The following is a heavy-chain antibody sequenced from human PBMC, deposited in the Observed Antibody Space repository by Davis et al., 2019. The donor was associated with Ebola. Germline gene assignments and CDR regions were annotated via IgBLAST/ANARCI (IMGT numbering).Heavy chain of an antibody. V-gene: IGHV3-73*01. CDR3: TITVNPFDY. D-gene: IGHD4-17*01. J-gene: IGHJ4*02. Sequence: GESLKISCAASGFTFSNYWMSWVRQAPGKGLEWVGRIRSKANSYATAYAASVKGRFTISRDDSKNTAYLQMNSLKTEDTAVYYCTITVNPFDYWGQGTLVTVSS. CDR1: GFTFSNYW. CDR2: IRSKANSYAT.